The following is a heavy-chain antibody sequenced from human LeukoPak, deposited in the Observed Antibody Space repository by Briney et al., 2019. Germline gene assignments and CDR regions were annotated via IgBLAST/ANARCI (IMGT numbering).Heavy chain of an antibody. Sequence: GGSLRLSCAASGFTFSSYSMNWVRQAPGKGLEWVSSTSSSSSYIYYADSVKGRFTISRDNAKNSLYLQMNSLRAEDTAVYYCSFVGSIAARRDYWGQGTLVTVSS. CDR3: SFVGSIAARRDY. CDR2: TSSSSSYI. D-gene: IGHD6-6*01. J-gene: IGHJ4*02. V-gene: IGHV3-21*01. CDR1: GFTFSSYS.